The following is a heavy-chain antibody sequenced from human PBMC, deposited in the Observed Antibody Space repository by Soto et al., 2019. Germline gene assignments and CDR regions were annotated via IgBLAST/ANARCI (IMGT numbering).Heavy chain of an antibody. CDR1: GGSITSYY. D-gene: IGHD1-1*01. V-gene: IGHV4-59*08. J-gene: IGHJ4*02. CDR2: IYHSGST. CDR3: ARRYGTTFDY. Sequence: SETLSLTCAVSGGSITSYYWSWIRQAPGKGLEWIGYIYHSGSTDYNPSLKSRVTMSLDTSKNQFSLKLSSVTAADTAVYYCARRYGTTFDYWGQGTLVTVSS.